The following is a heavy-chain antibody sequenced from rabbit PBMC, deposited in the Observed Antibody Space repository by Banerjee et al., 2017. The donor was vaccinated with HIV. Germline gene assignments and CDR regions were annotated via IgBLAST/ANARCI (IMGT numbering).Heavy chain of an antibody. V-gene: IGHV1S45*01. D-gene: IGHD8-1*01. J-gene: IGHJ4*01. CDR1: GFSFSSSYY. Sequence: QEQLEESGGDLVKPEGSPTLTCTASGFSFSSSYYMCWVRQAPGKGLEWIACIYTTSGFTYYASWAKGRFTISKTSSTTVTLQMTSLTAADTATYFCARGSTYYYYFTLWGPGTLVTVS. CDR3: ARGSTYYYYFTL. CDR2: IYTTSGFT.